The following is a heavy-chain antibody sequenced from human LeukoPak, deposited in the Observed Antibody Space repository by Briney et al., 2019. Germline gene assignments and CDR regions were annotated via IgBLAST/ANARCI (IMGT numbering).Heavy chain of an antibody. Sequence: ASVKVSCKASGYTLTSYDINWVRQATGQGLEWMRWMNPNSGNTGYAQKFQGRVTMTRNTSISTAYMELSSLRSEDTAVYYCARGGIAVAGEPYYFYYWGQGTLVTVSS. CDR2: MNPNSGNT. CDR1: GYTLTSYD. D-gene: IGHD6-19*01. J-gene: IGHJ4*02. V-gene: IGHV1-8*01. CDR3: ARGGIAVAGEPYYFYY.